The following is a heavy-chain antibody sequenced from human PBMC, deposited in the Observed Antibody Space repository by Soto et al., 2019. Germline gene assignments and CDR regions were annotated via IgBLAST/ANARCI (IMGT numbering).Heavy chain of an antibody. CDR3: AKAGRGYFDY. J-gene: IGHJ4*02. CDR1: RFTFSSYA. V-gene: IGHV3-30*18. CDR2: ISYDGSNK. Sequence: QVQLVESGGGVVQPGRSLRLSCAASRFTFSSYAMHWVRQAPGKGLEWVALISYDGSNKYYADSVKGRFTISRDNSKNTLYLQMNSLRAEDTAVYYCAKAGRGYFDYWGQGTLVTVSS. D-gene: IGHD3-10*01.